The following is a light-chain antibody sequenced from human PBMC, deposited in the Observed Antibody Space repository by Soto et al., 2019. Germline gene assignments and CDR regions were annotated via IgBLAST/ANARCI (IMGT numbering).Light chain of an antibody. CDR1: QSLLYGGNDRNY. V-gene: IGKV4-1*01. J-gene: IGKJ2*01. Sequence: DIVMTQSPDSLAVSLGERATIDCKSSQSLLYGGNDRNYLAWYQHKPGQSPKLIMYWASTREAGVPDRFSGSGSGTHFTLTISSLQAEDVAVYHCQQYYTTPQPFGQGTKLEIK. CDR3: QQYYTTPQP. CDR2: WAS.